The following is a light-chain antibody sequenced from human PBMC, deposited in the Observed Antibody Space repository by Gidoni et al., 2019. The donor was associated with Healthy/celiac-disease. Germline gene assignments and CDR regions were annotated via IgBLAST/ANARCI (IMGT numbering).Light chain of an antibody. V-gene: IGKV1-12*01. Sequence: DIQMTQSPSSVSASVGDRVTITCRASQGISSWLACYQQKPGKAPKLLIYAASSLQSGVPARFSGSGCGTDFTFTISSLQPKDFAVYYYQQDKSFPRRLTFXGXTKVEIK. J-gene: IGKJ4*01. CDR1: QGISSW. CDR2: AAS. CDR3: QQDKSFPRRLT.